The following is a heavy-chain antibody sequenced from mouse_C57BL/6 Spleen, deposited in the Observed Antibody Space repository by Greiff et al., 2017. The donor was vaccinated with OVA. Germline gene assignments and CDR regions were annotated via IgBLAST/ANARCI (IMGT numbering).Heavy chain of an antibody. Sequence: EVKLMESGGGLVKPGGSLKLSCAASGFTFSDYGMHWVRQAPEKGLEWVAYISSGSSTIYYADTVKGRFTISRDHAKNTLFLQMTSLRAEDTAMYYCARRYSNYVDYWGQGTTLTVSS. D-gene: IGHD2-5*01. CDR3: ARRYSNYVDY. J-gene: IGHJ2*01. CDR2: ISSGSSTI. V-gene: IGHV5-17*01. CDR1: GFTFSDYG.